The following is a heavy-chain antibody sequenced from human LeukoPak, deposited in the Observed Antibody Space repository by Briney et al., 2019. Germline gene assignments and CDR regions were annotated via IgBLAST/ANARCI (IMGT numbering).Heavy chain of an antibody. CDR2: ISYSGDT. V-gene: IGHV4-28*01. J-gene: IGHJ4*02. CDR1: GYSISNSTL. CDR3: ATMQWLSQGGGFDY. Sequence: SETLSLTSADSGYSISNSTLWAWIRKPPGKGLKWIGYISYSGDTYYNASLTSRVTMSLDTSKNQFSLKLNSVTAVDTAMYYCATMQWLSQGGGFDYWGQGTLVTVSS. D-gene: IGHD6-19*01.